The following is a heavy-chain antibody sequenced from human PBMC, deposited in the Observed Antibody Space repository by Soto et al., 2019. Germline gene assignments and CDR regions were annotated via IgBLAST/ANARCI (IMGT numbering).Heavy chain of an antibody. V-gene: IGHV3-48*03. Sequence: GSRSVACAACGFAVISGEINCVRQAPGKGLEWVSYISTSGSTFYADSVKGRFTISRDNSKNTLYLQMNSLRAEDTALYYCAKNSGYYYDAFDIWGQGTMVTVSS. CDR1: GFAVISGE. CDR2: ISTSGST. CDR3: AKNSGYYYDAFDI. J-gene: IGHJ3*02. D-gene: IGHD3-22*01.